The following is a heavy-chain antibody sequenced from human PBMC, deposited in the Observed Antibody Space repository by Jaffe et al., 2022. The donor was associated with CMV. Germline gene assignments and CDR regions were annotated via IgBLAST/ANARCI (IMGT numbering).Heavy chain of an antibody. V-gene: IGHV4-59*08. Sequence: QVQLQESGPGLVKPSETLSLTCTVSGGSISSYYWSWIRQPPGKGLEWIGYIYYSGSTNYNPSLKSRVTISVDTSKNQFSLKLSSVTAADTAVYYCARKSTAMAPFDYWGQGTLVTVSS. J-gene: IGHJ4*02. CDR3: ARKSTAMAPFDY. D-gene: IGHD5-18*01. CDR1: GGSISSYY. CDR2: IYYSGST.